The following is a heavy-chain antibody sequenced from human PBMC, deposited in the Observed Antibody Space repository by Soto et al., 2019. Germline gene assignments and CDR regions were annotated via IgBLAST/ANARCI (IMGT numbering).Heavy chain of an antibody. CDR2: IRQDGSEK. CDR3: WSYPWLGMDV. Sequence: GGSLRLSCSASGFIFSSYWMNWVRQAPGKGLEWVANIRQDGSEKYYVDSVKGRFTISRDNANSLYLQMNSLRSEDTAVYYCWSYPWLGMDVWGQGTTVTVSS. CDR1: GFIFSSYW. J-gene: IGHJ6*02. V-gene: IGHV3-7*01. D-gene: IGHD3-16*02.